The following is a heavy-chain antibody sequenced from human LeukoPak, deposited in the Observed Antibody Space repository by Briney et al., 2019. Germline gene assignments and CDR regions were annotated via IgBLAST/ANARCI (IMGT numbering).Heavy chain of an antibody. V-gene: IGHV3-72*01. J-gene: IGHJ4*02. CDR3: ARQPTRYGGYYPYFDY. D-gene: IGHD3-22*01. CDR2: TRNKANSYTT. CDR1: GFTFSDHY. Sequence: PGGSLRLSCAASGFTFSDHYMDWVRQAPGKGLEWVGRTRNKANSYTTEYAASVKGRFTISRDDSKNSLYLQMNSLKTEDTAVYYCARQPTRYGGYYPYFDYWGQGTLVTVSS.